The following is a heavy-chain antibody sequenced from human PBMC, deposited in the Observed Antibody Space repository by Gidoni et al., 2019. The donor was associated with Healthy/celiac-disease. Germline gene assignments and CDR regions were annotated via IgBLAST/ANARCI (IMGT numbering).Heavy chain of an antibody. D-gene: IGHD1-26*01. V-gene: IGHV3-74*01. Sequence: EVQLVDSGGGLVQPGGSLSVSCAASGFTFSIYFMHWVRQAPGKGRVWVSRINSDGSSTTYADSVKGRFTISRDNAKNTLYLQMNSLRAEDTAVYYCARDLRGIVGNHFDNWGQGTLVSVSS. CDR1: GFTFSIYF. CDR3: ARDLRGIVGNHFDN. J-gene: IGHJ4*02. CDR2: INSDGSST.